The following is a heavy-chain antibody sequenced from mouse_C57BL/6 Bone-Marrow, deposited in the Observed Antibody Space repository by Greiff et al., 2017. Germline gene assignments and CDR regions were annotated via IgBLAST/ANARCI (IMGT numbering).Heavy chain of an antibody. J-gene: IGHJ4*01. D-gene: IGHD2-3*01. CDR2: IYPGGGYT. V-gene: IGHV1-63*01. CDR1: GYTFTNYW. CDR3: ARVGGWLHPFGMDY. Sequence: QVQLKHSGAELVRPGTSVKMSCKASGYTFTNYWIGWAKQRPGHGLEWIGDIYPGGGYTNYNEKFKGKATLTADKSSSTAYMQFSSLTSEDSAIYYCARVGGWLHPFGMDYWGQGTSVTVSS.